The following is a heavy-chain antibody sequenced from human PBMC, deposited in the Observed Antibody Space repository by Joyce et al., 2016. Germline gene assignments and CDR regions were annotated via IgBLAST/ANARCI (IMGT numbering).Heavy chain of an antibody. D-gene: IGHD2-2*02. CDR3: ARSTLPGYCSSTSCYMRYYFDY. V-gene: IGHV5-51*01. CDR2: SYPGDSDT. Sequence: EVQLVQSGAEVKKPGESLKISCKGSGYSFTSNWIGRGRQMPGKGLEWMRISYPGDSDTRYSPSFQGQVTISADKSISTAYLQWSSLKASDTAMYYCARSTLPGYCSSTSCYMRYYFDYWGQGTLVTVSS. CDR1: GYSFTSNW. J-gene: IGHJ4*02.